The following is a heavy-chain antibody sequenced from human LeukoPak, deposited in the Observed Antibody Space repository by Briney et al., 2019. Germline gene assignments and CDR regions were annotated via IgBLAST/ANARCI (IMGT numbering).Heavy chain of an antibody. D-gene: IGHD3-22*01. CDR2: IYTSGST. V-gene: IGHV4-4*07. Sequence: SETLSLTCTVSGGSLSSYYWSWVRQPAEKGLEWIGRIYTSGSTNYNPSLKSRVTMSVDTSKNQFSLKLSSVTAADTAVYYCAREGLYDSSGYIDYWGQGTLVTVSS. CDR1: GGSLSSYY. J-gene: IGHJ4*02. CDR3: AREGLYDSSGYIDY.